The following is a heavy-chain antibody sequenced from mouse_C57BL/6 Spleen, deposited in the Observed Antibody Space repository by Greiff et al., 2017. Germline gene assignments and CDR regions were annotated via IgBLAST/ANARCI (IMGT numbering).Heavy chain of an antibody. D-gene: IGHD6-5*01. CDR3: ARGTYDYDAMDY. CDR2: IYPGGGYT. V-gene: IGHV1-63*01. J-gene: IGHJ4*01. Sequence: QVQLQQSGAELVRPGTSVKMSCKASGYTFTNYWIGWAKQRPGHGLEWIGDIYPGGGYTNYNEKFKGKDTLTADKSSSTAYRQFSSLTSEDSAIYYCARGTYDYDAMDYWGQGTSVTVSS. CDR1: GYTFTNYW.